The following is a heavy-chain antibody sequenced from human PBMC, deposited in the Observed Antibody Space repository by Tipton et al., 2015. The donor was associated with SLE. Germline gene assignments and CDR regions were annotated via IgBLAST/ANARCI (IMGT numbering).Heavy chain of an antibody. CDR3: VRGRNGFDH. D-gene: IGHD2-8*01. J-gene: IGHJ4*02. Sequence: GSLRLSCAASGFTFSSSWMHWVRQAPGKGLEWVGRSRNKANRYTTEYVASVRGRFSISRDESMNSLYLQMNGLTTEDTAVYYCVRGRNGFDHWGQGTLVSVSS. CDR1: GFTFSSSW. CDR2: SRNKANRYTT. V-gene: IGHV3-72*01.